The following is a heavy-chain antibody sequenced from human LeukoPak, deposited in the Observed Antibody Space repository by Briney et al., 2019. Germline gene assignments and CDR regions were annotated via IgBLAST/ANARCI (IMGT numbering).Heavy chain of an antibody. D-gene: IGHD5-12*01. V-gene: IGHV1-8*03. CDR3: ARGSGVDY. CDR1: GYTFTRYV. Sequence: AAVNVSCKASGYTFTRYVINWVRQATGQGVEGMGWMNPNSGNTGYAQKFQGRITITRNTSISTAYMELSSLRSEDTDVYYCARGSGVDYWGQGTLVTVSS. CDR2: MNPNSGNT. J-gene: IGHJ4*02.